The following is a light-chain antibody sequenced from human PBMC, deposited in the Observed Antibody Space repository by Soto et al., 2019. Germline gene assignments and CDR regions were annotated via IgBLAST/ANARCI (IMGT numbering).Light chain of an antibody. CDR2: DVY. CDR3: TSYVSASTPYV. CDR1: TSDIGGYDY. Sequence: LTQPASLSGSPVQSITISCIGTTSDIGGYDYVSWYQHHPGKAPKLLIYDVYNRPSGISTRFSGSKSGNTASLTISGLQTEDEADYYCTSYVSASTPYVFGTGTKVTVL. V-gene: IGLV2-14*01. J-gene: IGLJ1*01.